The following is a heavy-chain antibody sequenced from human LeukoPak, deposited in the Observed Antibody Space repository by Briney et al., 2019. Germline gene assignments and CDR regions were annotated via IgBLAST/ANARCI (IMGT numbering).Heavy chain of an antibody. CDR1: GYAFTSYA. CDR2: INAGNGNT. V-gene: IGHV1-3*01. Sequence: ASVKVSCKATGYAFTSYAMHWVRQAPGQRLEWMGWINAGNGNTKYSQKFQGRVTITRDTSASTAYMELSSLRSEDTAVYYCARDKVDSSGSLDYWGQGTLVTASS. CDR3: ARDKVDSSGSLDY. J-gene: IGHJ4*02. D-gene: IGHD6-19*01.